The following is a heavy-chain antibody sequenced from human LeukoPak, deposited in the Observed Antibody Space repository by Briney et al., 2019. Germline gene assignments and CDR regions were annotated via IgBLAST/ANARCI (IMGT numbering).Heavy chain of an antibody. CDR1: GGSFSGYY. J-gene: IGHJ6*02. CDR3: ARDRLDDYVWGSYRTTHFMDV. Sequence: SETLSLTCAVYGGSFSGYYWSWIRQPPGKGLEWIGEISHSGSTNYNPSLKSRVTISVDTSKNQFSLKLSSVTAAGTAVYYCARDRLDDYVWGSYRTTHFMDVWGQGTTVTVSS. CDR2: ISHSGST. D-gene: IGHD3-16*02. V-gene: IGHV4-34*01.